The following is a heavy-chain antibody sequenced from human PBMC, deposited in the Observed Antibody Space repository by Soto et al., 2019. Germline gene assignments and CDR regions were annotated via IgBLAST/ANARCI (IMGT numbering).Heavy chain of an antibody. J-gene: IGHJ3*02. V-gene: IGHV4-59*08. CDR2: IYYSGST. CDR3: ARLSVAFDI. CDR1: GGSISSYY. Sequence: QVQLQESGPGLVKPSETLSLTCTVSGGSISSYYWSWIRQPPGKGLEWIGYIYYSGSTNYNPSLKSRVTISVDTSKNQFSLKLNSVTAADTAVYYCARLSVAFDIWGQGTMVTVSS.